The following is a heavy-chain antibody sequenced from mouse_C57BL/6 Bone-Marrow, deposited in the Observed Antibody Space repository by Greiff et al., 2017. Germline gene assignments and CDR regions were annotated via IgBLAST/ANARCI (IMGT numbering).Heavy chain of an antibody. J-gene: IGHJ3*01. CDR3: ARCYYGSSLFAY. D-gene: IGHD1-1*01. CDR2: IHPNSGST. V-gene: IGHV1-64*01. CDR1: GYTFTSYW. Sequence: QVQLQQPGAELVKPGASVKLSCKASGYTFTSYWMHWVKQRPGQGLEWIGVIHPNSGSTNYNEKFKSKATLTVDKSSSTAYMQLSSLTSEDSAVYYCARCYYGSSLFAYWGQGTLVTVSA.